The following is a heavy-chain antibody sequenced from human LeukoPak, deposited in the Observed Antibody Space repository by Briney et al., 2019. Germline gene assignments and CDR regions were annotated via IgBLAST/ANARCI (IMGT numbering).Heavy chain of an antibody. CDR3: ARGRDGYINY. J-gene: IGHJ4*02. Sequence: ASVKVSCKASGYTFTSYDISWVRQAPGQGLEWMGWMNPNSGNTGYAQKFQGRVTMTRNTSISTAYMELSSLRSEDTAVYYCARGRDGYINYWGQGTLSPSPQ. CDR2: MNPNSGNT. CDR1: GYTFTSYD. D-gene: IGHD5-24*01. V-gene: IGHV1-8*01.